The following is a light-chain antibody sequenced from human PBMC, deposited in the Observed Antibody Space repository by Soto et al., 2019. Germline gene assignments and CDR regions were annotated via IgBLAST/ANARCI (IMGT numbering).Light chain of an antibody. CDR3: SSYTTSSTVI. J-gene: IGLJ2*01. V-gene: IGLV2-14*01. CDR1: SSDVGGTNF. Sequence: QSALTQPASVSGSPGQSITISCTGTSSDVGGTNFVSWCQQHPGKAPKLIIYDVSNRPPGISNRFSGSKSGNTASLTISGLQAEDEADYYCSSYTTSSTVIFGGGTKLTVL. CDR2: DVS.